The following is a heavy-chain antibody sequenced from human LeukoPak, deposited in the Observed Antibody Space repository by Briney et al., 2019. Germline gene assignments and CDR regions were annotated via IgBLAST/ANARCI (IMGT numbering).Heavy chain of an antibody. CDR3: ARSSGWANIDY. D-gene: IGHD6-19*01. CDR2: INPNSGGT. Sequence: GASVKVSCKASGYTFTGYYMRWARQAPGQGLEWMGWINPNSGGTHNAQKLQGRVTMTWDTSISTAYMELSRLRYDDTAVYYCARSSGWANIDYWGQGTLVTVSS. CDR1: GYTFTGYY. V-gene: IGHV1-2*02. J-gene: IGHJ4*02.